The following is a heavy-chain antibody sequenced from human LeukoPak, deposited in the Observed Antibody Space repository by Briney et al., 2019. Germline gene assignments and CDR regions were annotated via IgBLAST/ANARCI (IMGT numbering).Heavy chain of an antibody. V-gene: IGHV4-59*01. Sequence: SETLSLACTVSGGSISSYYWSWIRQPPGKGLEWIGYIYYSGSTNYNPSLKSRVTISVDTSKNQFSLKLSSVTAADTAVYYCAKTYYDILTGYGGPYYMDVWGKGPRSPSP. CDR3: AKTYYDILTGYGGPYYMDV. J-gene: IGHJ6*03. CDR1: GGSISSYY. D-gene: IGHD3-9*01. CDR2: IYYSGST.